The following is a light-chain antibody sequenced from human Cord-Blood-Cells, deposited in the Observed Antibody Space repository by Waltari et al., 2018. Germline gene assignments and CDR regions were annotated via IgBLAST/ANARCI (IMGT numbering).Light chain of an antibody. CDR1: SSDVGSYNL. J-gene: IGLJ1*01. Sequence: QSALTQPASVSGSPGQSITISCTGTSSDVGSYNLVSCYQQHPGKAPKLMIYEGRKRPSGVSNRCAGSKSGNTASLTISGLQAENEAYYYCCSYAGSSTYVFGTGTKVTVL. CDR3: CSYAGSSTYV. V-gene: IGLV2-23*01. CDR2: EGR.